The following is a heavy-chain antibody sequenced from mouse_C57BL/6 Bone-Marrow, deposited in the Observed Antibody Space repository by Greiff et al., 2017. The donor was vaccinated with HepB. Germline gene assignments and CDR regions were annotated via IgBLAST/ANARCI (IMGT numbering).Heavy chain of an antibody. Sequence: VQLQESGAELARPGASVKLSCKASGYTFTSYGISWVKQRTGQGLEWIGEIYPRSGNTYYNEKFKGKATLTADKSSSTAYMELRSLTSEDSAVYFCARSGEFYYTDYWGQGTTLTVSS. CDR2: IYPRSGNT. D-gene: IGHD1-1*01. CDR3: ARSGEFYYTDY. V-gene: IGHV1-81*01. CDR1: GYTFTSYG. J-gene: IGHJ2*01.